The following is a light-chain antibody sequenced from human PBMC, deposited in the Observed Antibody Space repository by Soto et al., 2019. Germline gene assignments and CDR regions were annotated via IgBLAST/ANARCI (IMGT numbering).Light chain of an antibody. Sequence: EIVLTQSPGTLSLSPGEIATLSCRARQSVSSSYLAWYQQKPGQAPRLLIYGASSRATGIPDRFSGSRSGTDCKLTISRLDREDSAVYYCKQYGRPPLTFGGGTKVE. CDR1: QSVSSSY. J-gene: IGKJ4*01. V-gene: IGKV3-20*01. CDR2: GAS. CDR3: KQYGRPPLT.